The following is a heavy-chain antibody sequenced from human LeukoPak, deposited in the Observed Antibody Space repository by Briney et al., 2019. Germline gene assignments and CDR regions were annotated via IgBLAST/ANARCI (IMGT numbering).Heavy chain of an antibody. J-gene: IGHJ3*02. CDR1: GFTFSSYA. D-gene: IGHD4-11*01. V-gene: IGHV3-23*01. Sequence: GGSLRLSCAASGFTFSSYAMSWVRQAPGKGLEWVSAISGSGGSTYYADSVKGRFTISRDNSKNTLYLQMNSLRAEDTAVYYCAKDHEIYSDYPGAFDIWGQGTMVTASS. CDR2: ISGSGGST. CDR3: AKDHEIYSDYPGAFDI.